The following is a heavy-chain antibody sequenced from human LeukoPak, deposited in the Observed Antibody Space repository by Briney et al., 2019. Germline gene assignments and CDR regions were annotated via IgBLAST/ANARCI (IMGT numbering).Heavy chain of an antibody. CDR2: INHSGSI. CDR3: ARDGAVDYY. V-gene: IGHV4-34*01. CDR1: GGSFSGYY. D-gene: IGHD3-9*01. Sequence: SETLSLTCAVYGGSFSGYYWSWIRQPPGKGLEWIGEINHSGSINYNPSLKSRVTISVDTSKNQFSLKLSSVTAADTAVYYCARDGAVDYYWGQGTLVTVSS. J-gene: IGHJ4*02.